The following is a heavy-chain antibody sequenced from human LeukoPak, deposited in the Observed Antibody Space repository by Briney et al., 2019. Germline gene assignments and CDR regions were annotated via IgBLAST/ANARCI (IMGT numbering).Heavy chain of an antibody. V-gene: IGHV1-69*13. D-gene: IGHD3-22*01. CDR3: AIEYYYDSSGYYYKFDY. Sequence: SVKVSCKASGGTFSSYAISWVRQAPGQGLEWMGGIIPIFGTANYAQKFQGRVTITADESTSTAYMELSSLRSEDTAVYYCAIEYYYDSSGYYYKFDYWGQGTLVTVSS. CDR2: IIPIFGTA. J-gene: IGHJ4*02. CDR1: GGTFSSYA.